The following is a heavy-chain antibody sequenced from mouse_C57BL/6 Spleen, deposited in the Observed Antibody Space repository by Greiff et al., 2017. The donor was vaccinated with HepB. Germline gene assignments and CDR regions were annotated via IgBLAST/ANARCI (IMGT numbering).Heavy chain of an antibody. V-gene: IGHV1-9*01. CDR1: GYTFTGYW. CDR2: ILPGSGST. CDR3: AREGVYYDYDGDWYFDV. J-gene: IGHJ1*03. D-gene: IGHD2-4*01. Sequence: VKLMESGAELMKPGASVKLSCKATGYTFTGYWIEWVKQRPGHGLEWIGEILPGSGSTNYNEKFKGKATFTADTSSNTAYMQLSSLTTEDSAIYYCAREGVYYDYDGDWYFDVWGTGTTVTVSS.